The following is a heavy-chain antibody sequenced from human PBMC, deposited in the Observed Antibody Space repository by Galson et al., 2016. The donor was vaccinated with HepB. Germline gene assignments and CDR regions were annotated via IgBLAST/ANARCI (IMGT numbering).Heavy chain of an antibody. CDR2: IDWDDDK. J-gene: IGHJ2*01. CDR3: ARGTFYYDSSGYYPYWYFDL. CDR1: GGSFSGYY. Sequence: TLSLTCAVYGGSFSGYYWSWIRQPPGKALEWLALIDWDDDKYYRTSLKTRLTISKDTSKNQVVLTMTNMDPVDTATYNCARGTFYYDSSGYYPYWYFDLWGRGTLVTVSS. V-gene: IGHV2-70*01. D-gene: IGHD3-22*01.